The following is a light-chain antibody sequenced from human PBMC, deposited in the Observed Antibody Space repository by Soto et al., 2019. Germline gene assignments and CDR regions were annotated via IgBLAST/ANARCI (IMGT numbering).Light chain of an antibody. CDR2: GAS. Sequence: EIVMTQSPGTLSVSSGERATLSCRASQSVSSNLAWYQQKPGQAPSLLIYGASTRATGIPARFSGSGSGTEFALTISSLQSEDFAVYYCQQYNNWPRTFGQGTKVEIK. V-gene: IGKV3-15*01. J-gene: IGKJ1*01. CDR3: QQYNNWPRT. CDR1: QSVSSN.